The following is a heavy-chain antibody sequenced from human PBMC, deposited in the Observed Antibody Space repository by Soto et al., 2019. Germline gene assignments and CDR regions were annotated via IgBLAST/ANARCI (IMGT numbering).Heavy chain of an antibody. D-gene: IGHD2-15*01. J-gene: IGHJ5*02. Sequence: PGGSLRLSCAASGFTFSSYAMSWVRQAPGKGLEWVSAISGSGGSTYYADSVKGRFTISRDNSKNTLYLQMNSLRAEDTAVYYCAKGSDIVVVVAATSSWFDPWGQGTLVTVSS. CDR1: GFTFSSYA. CDR2: ISGSGGST. V-gene: IGHV3-23*01. CDR3: AKGSDIVVVVAATSSWFDP.